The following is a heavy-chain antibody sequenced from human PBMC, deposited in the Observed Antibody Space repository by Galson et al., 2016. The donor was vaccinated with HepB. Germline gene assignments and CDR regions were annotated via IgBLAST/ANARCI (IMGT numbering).Heavy chain of an antibody. V-gene: IGHV4-61*01. CDR3: ARDEGFYNGMDV. Sequence: SETLSLTCTVSSGPVTSGTYYWSWVRQSPGKGLDWIGYIHDSGNTNYNPSIKSRVTISRDTSKDQFFLELTSVTAADTAVYYCARDEGFYNGMDVWGQGTTVTVSS. J-gene: IGHJ6*02. CDR2: IHDSGNT. CDR1: SGPVTSGTYY. D-gene: IGHD2-2*02.